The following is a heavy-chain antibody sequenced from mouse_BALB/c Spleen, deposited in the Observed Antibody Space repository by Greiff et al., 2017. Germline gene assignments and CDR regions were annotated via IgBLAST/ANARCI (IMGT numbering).Heavy chain of an antibody. V-gene: IGHV3-6*02. CDR1: GYSITSGYY. Sequence: EVKLQESGPGLVKPSQSLSLTCSVTGYSITSGYYWNWIRQFPGNKLEWMGYISYDGSNNYNPSLKNRISITRDTSKNQFFLKLNSVTTEDTATYYCARVGTGYAMDYWGQGTSVTVSS. D-gene: IGHD3-3*01. CDR3: ARVGTGYAMDY. J-gene: IGHJ4*01. CDR2: ISYDGSN.